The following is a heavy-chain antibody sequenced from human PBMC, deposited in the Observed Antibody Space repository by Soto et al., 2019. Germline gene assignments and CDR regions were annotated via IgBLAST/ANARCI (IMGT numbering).Heavy chain of an antibody. D-gene: IGHD6-19*01. V-gene: IGHV2-5*02. J-gene: IGHJ4*02. Sequence: QITLKESGPTLVKPTQTLTLTCTFSGFSLDTFAVGVNWIRQPPGKPLEWLALIYWDDTKHYSSSLRNRLTITKDTSKNPVVLTMTNMDPVDTATYYCAHGSGWLSDQWGQGTLVTVSS. CDR1: GFSLDTFAVG. CDR2: IYWDDTK. CDR3: AHGSGWLSDQ.